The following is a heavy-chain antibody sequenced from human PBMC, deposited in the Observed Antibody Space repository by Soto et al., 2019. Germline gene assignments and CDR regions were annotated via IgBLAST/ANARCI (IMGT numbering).Heavy chain of an antibody. CDR2: IYYSGST. CDR1: GGSISTYY. D-gene: IGHD3-3*01. V-gene: IGHV4-59*08. CDR3: ARQPSNYDFWSAHFDY. Sequence: PSETLSLTCTVSGGSISTYYWSWIRQPPGKGLEWIGYIYYSGSTNYNPSLKSRVTISVDTSKNQFSLKLRSVTAADTPVYYCARQPSNYDFWSAHFDYWGQGTLVTVSS. J-gene: IGHJ4*02.